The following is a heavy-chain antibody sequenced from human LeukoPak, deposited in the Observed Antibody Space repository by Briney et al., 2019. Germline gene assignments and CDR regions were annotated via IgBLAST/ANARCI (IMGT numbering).Heavy chain of an antibody. CDR1: GFTFSDHY. D-gene: IGHD2-2*01. J-gene: IGHJ6*02. CDR2: TRNKANSYTT. CDR3: ARGASSSSPQYYYGLDV. Sequence: PGGSLRLSCAASGFTFSDHYMDWVRQTPGKGLEWIGRTRNKANSYTTEYAASVKGRFTVSRDDSKNSPYLQLNSLITEDTAVYYCARGASSSSPQYYYGLDVWGQGTTVTVSS. V-gene: IGHV3-72*01.